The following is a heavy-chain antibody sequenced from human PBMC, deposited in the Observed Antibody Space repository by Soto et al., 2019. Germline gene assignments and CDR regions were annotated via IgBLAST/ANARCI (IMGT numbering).Heavy chain of an antibody. CDR1: GGSISSNDFY. J-gene: IGHJ4*02. D-gene: IGHD6-19*01. V-gene: IGHV4-31*03. CDR3: ARGLITGSHYSGGWYYFDS. Sequence: SETLSLTCIVSGGSISSNDFYWSWVRQHPGKGLEWIGYIYYSGNTYYNPSLKSRVTILVDTSKNQFSLKVSSVTAADTAVYYCARGLITGSHYSGGWYYFDSWGQGTQVTVSS. CDR2: IYYSGNT.